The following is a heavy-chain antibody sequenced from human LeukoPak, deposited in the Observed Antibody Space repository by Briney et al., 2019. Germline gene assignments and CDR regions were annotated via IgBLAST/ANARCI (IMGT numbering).Heavy chain of an antibody. D-gene: IGHD5-12*01. CDR2: INHLGST. Sequence: PSETLSLTCSVASGSIITTSYYCAWIRQPPGKGLEWIGAINHLGSTYYSPSLKRRVTISVDTSKNQFSLKLSSVTAADTAVYYCARDQGWLRPFDYWGQGTLVTVSS. CDR3: ARDQGWLRPFDY. CDR1: SGSIITTSYY. V-gene: IGHV4-39*07. J-gene: IGHJ4*02.